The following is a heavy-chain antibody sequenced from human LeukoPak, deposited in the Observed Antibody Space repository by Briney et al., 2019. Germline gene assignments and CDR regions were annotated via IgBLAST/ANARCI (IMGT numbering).Heavy chain of an antibody. CDR2: INPNSGGT. CDR1: GYTFTGYY. Sequence: GASVKVSCKASGYTFTGYYMHWVRQAPGQGLEWMGWINPNSGGTNYAQKFQGWVTMTRDMSISTAYMELSRLRSDDTAVYYCARERDYDGKFAFDIWGQGTMVTVSS. CDR3: ARERDYDGKFAFDI. V-gene: IGHV1-2*04. D-gene: IGHD4-23*01. J-gene: IGHJ3*02.